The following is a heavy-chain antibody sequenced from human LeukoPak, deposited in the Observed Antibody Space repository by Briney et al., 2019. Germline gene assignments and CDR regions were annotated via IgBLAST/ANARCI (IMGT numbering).Heavy chain of an antibody. CDR2: IIPVFGTA. J-gene: IGHJ4*02. CDR3: ARDQTDYYDSSGYYGTPFDY. V-gene: IGHV1-69*13. CDR1: GGTFSSYA. Sequence: APVKVSCKASGGTFSSYAISWVRQAPGQGLEWTGGIIPVFGTANYAQKFQGRVTITADESTSTAYMELSSLRSEDTAVYYCARDQTDYYDSSGYYGTPFDYWGQGTLVTVSS. D-gene: IGHD3-22*01.